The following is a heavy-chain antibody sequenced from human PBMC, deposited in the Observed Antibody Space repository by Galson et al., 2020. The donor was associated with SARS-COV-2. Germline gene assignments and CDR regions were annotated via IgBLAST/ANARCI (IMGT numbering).Heavy chain of an antibody. J-gene: IGHJ4*02. Sequence: SETLSLTCTVSGGSISSYYWNWIRRPAGKGLEWIGRIYISGSTNYNPSLKSRVTMSVDTSKNQFSLRLSSVTAADTAVYYCAAGWFDYWGQGTLVTVSS. CDR1: GGSISSYY. V-gene: IGHV4-4*07. D-gene: IGHD2-15*01. CDR3: AAGWFDY. CDR2: IYISGST.